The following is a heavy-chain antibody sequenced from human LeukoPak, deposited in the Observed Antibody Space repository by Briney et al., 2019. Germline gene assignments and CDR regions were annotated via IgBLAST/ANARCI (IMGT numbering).Heavy chain of an antibody. J-gene: IGHJ4*02. CDR1: GYTFTSYD. D-gene: IGHD3-22*01. V-gene: IGHV1-3*01. Sequence: ASVNVSCKASGYTFTSYDINWVRQAPGQRLEWMGWINAGNGNTKYSQKFQGRVTITRDTSASTAYMELSSLRSEDTAVYYCASSDSSGYYSFDYWGQGTLVTVSS. CDR3: ASSDSSGYYSFDY. CDR2: INAGNGNT.